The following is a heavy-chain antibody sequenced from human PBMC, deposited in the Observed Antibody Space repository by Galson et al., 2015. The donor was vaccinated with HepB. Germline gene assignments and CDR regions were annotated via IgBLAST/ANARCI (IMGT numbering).Heavy chain of an antibody. V-gene: IGHV3-23*01. D-gene: IGHD6-6*01. Sequence: SLRLSCAASGFTFINHAMSWVRQAPGKGLEWVSAISSSGGTTHYADSVRGRFTISRDNSKNTLYLQMSSLRAEDTAMYYCAKSVFDSSSSFDYWGQGILVTVSS. J-gene: IGHJ4*02. CDR3: AKSVFDSSSSFDY. CDR2: ISSSGGTT. CDR1: GFTFINHA.